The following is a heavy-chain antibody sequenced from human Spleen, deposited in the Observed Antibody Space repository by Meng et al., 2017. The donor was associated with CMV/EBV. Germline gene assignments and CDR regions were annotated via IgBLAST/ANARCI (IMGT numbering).Heavy chain of an antibody. V-gene: IGHV5-51*01. J-gene: IGHJ4*02. CDR2: IYPGDSDT. CDR1: GYSFSTYW. Sequence: KVSCKTAGYSFSTYWIGWVRQMPGKGLEWMGIIYPGDSDTRYSPSFQGQVTISADKSITTAYLQWSSLMASDSAMYYCARLGVTSTSFDYWGPGPLVTVSS. CDR3: ARLGVTSTSFDY. D-gene: IGHD2-2*01.